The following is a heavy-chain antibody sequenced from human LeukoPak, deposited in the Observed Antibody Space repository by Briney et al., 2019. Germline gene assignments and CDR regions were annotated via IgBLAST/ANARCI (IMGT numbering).Heavy chain of an antibody. V-gene: IGHV1-69*05. Sequence: GASVTVSFKASGGTFISYAISWVRQAPGQGLEWMGGIIPIFGTANYAQKFQGRVTITTDESTSTAYMELSSLRSEDTAVYYCARADYGGNSAGFDYWGQGTLVTVSS. J-gene: IGHJ4*02. CDR1: GGTFISYA. CDR3: ARADYGGNSAGFDY. CDR2: IIPIFGTA. D-gene: IGHD4-23*01.